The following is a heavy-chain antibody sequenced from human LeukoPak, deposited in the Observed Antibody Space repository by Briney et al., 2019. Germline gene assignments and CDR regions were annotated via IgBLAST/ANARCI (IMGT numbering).Heavy chain of an antibody. Sequence: GESLKISCQGSGYLFTSYWIGWVRQMPGKGLEWMGLIYPGNSEAKYSPSFQGQVTISVDTSIGTAYLQWSSLKASDTAIYYCARQNDFRLDYWGQGTLVTVSS. J-gene: IGHJ4*02. V-gene: IGHV5-51*01. D-gene: IGHD3-3*01. CDR3: ARQNDFRLDY. CDR2: IYPGNSEA. CDR1: GYLFTSYW.